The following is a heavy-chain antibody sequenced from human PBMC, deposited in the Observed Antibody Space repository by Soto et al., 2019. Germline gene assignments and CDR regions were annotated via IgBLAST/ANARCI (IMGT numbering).Heavy chain of an antibody. D-gene: IGHD5-12*01. CDR3: ARPGGSGGGYMFDYFYGMDL. J-gene: IGHJ6*02. Sequence: GGSLRLSCEASGFTFRSYAMNWVRQAPGKGLEWVSSISSSGSNVNYADSVKGRFTISRDNAENSLYLQMNSLRDEDTALYYCARPGGSGGGYMFDYFYGMDLWGQGTTVTVSS. V-gene: IGHV3-21*01. CDR2: ISSSGSNV. CDR1: GFTFRSYA.